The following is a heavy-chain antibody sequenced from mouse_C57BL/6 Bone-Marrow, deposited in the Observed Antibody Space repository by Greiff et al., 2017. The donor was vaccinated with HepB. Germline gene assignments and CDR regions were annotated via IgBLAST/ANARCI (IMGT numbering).Heavy chain of an antibody. J-gene: IGHJ3*01. CDR3: ASELRLPAWFAY. D-gene: IGHD3-2*02. Sequence: EVQGVESGGDLVKPGGSLKLSCAASGFTFSSYGMSWVRQTPDKRLEWVATISSGGSYTYYPDSVKGRFTISRDNAKNTLYLQMSSLKSEDTAMYDWASELRLPAWFAYWGQGTLVTVSA. V-gene: IGHV5-6*01. CDR1: GFTFSSYG. CDR2: ISSGGSYT.